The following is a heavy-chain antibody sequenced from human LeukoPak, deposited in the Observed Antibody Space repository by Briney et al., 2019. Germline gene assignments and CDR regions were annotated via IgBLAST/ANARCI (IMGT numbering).Heavy chain of an antibody. D-gene: IGHD3-9*01. J-gene: IGHJ4*02. Sequence: PGGSLRLSCAASGFTFSSYAMHWVRQAPGKGLEWVAVISYNGSNKYYADSVKGRFTISRDNSKNTLYLQINRLRAEDTAVYYCARGRLYDILTGYNDYGGQGTLVTVSS. CDR1: GFTFSSYA. CDR3: ARGRLYDILTGYNDY. CDR2: ISYNGSNK. V-gene: IGHV3-30*04.